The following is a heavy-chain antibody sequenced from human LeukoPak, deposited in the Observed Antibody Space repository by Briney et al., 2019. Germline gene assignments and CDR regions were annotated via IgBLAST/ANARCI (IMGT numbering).Heavy chain of an antibody. V-gene: IGHV4-4*07. CDR2: IYSSGST. CDR3: ARDSGTTGEVKFDP. CDR1: GGSISSYC. D-gene: IGHD3-10*01. J-gene: IGHJ5*02. Sequence: SETLSLTCTVSGGSISSYCWGWIRQPAGKGLDWIGGIYSSGSTTYNPSLKSRVTMSVDTSKNQFSLKVTSVTAADTAVYYCARDSGTTGEVKFDPWGQGTLVTVSS.